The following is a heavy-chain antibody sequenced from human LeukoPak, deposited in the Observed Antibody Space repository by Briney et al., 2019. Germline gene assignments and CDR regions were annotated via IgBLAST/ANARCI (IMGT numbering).Heavy chain of an antibody. J-gene: IGHJ4*02. CDR3: AREFSYGSNGRGFDY. Sequence: PSETLPLTCTVSSGSISSYYWSWIRQPAGKGLEWIGRILTSGSTNYNPSLQSRVTMSVDTSKNQFSLKLNSMTAADTAVYYCAREFSYGSNGRGFDYWGQGTLVTVSS. CDR1: SGSISSYY. V-gene: IGHV4-4*07. D-gene: IGHD4-17*01. CDR2: ILTSGST.